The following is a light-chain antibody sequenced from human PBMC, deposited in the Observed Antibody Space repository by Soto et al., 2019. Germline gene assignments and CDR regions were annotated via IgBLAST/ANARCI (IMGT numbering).Light chain of an antibody. Sequence: QSVLTQPASVSGSPGQSITISCRGTSSDVGCYDHVAWYQQFPGKTPKLMIYEVSNRPSGVSSRFSGSKSGNTASLTISGLQAEDEADYYCISYTGSSTSYVFGSGTKVTVL. CDR3: ISYTGSSTSYV. V-gene: IGLV2-14*01. J-gene: IGLJ1*01. CDR1: SSDVGCYDH. CDR2: EVS.